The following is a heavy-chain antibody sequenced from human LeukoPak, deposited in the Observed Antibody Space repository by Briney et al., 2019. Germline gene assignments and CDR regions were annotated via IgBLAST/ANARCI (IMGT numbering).Heavy chain of an antibody. Sequence: SLKVSCKASGGTFSSYAISWVRQAPGQGLEWMGGIIPIFGTANYAQKFQGRVTITADESTSTAYMELSSLRSEDTAVYYCARDDYDQNYYYYMDVWGKGTTVTVCS. CDR2: IIPIFGTA. V-gene: IGHV1-69*13. J-gene: IGHJ6*03. CDR3: ARDDYDQNYYYYMDV. D-gene: IGHD4-17*01. CDR1: GGTFSSYA.